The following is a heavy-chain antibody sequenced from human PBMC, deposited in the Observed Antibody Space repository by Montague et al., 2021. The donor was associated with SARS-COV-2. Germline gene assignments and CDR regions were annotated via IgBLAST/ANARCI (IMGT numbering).Heavy chain of an antibody. D-gene: IGHD5-12*01. CDR1: VFTFSNYC. CDR3: AKDWWIKIAEHEYIDY. V-gene: IGHV3-30*18. Sequence: SLIFSWAASVFTFSNYCIHLFRQAPAKGLEWFAVISYDRSNKYYSDSVKVRFTISRDNSKSTLYLQMDSLRTEDTAVYYCAKDWWIKIAEHEYIDYWGQGTLVTVSS. CDR2: ISYDRSNK. J-gene: IGHJ4*02.